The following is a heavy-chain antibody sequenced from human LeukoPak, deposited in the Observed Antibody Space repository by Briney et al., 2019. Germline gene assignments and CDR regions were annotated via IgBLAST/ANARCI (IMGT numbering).Heavy chain of an antibody. V-gene: IGHV3-15*01. CDR2: VKRIIDGETT. D-gene: IGHD3-10*01. Sequence: GGSLRLSCTASGFTFSNAWMTWVRQAPGKGLEWVGRVKRIIDGETTQYAAPVKGRFVIPRDDSKTTVYLQMNSLKTEDTAMYYCTTGSGAYWGQGSLVTVSS. J-gene: IGHJ4*02. CDR1: GFTFSNAW. CDR3: TTGSGAY.